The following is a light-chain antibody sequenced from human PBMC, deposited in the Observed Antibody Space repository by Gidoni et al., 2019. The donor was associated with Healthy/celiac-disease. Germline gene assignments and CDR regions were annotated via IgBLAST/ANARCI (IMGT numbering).Light chain of an antibody. CDR2: QDS. CDR3: QAWDSSTVV. J-gene: IGLJ2*01. Sequence: SYELTQLPSASVSPGQTGSITCSGEKLGDKYACWYQHKPGQSPVLVIYQDSKRPTGIPERFSGSNSGNTATLTISGTQAMDEADYYCQAWDSSTVVFGGGTKLTVI. V-gene: IGLV3-1*01. CDR1: KLGDKY.